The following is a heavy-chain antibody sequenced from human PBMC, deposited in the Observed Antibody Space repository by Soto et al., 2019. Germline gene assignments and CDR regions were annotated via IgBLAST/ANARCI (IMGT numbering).Heavy chain of an antibody. D-gene: IGHD2-15*01. CDR1: GYTFTDYY. CDR3: ARGDVRVVASFDP. J-gene: IGHJ5*02. Sequence: SVKVSCEASGYTFTDYYIHWVRQAPGQGLEWMGWINPNSGGTNYSQKFQGRVTMTRDTSISTAYMELSRLISDDTAVYYCARGDVRVVASFDPWGQGALVTVSS. CDR2: INPNSGGT. V-gene: IGHV1-2*02.